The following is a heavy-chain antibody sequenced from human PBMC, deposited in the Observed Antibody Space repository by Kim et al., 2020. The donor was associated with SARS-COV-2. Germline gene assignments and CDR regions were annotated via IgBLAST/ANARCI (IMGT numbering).Heavy chain of an antibody. J-gene: IGHJ6*02. CDR3: ARCIAVAGLDYYYYYGMDV. V-gene: IGHV4-31*02. Sequence: IRVTISVDTSKNQFSLRLSSVTAADTAVYYCARCIAVAGLDYYYYYGMDVWGQGTTVTVSS. D-gene: IGHD6-19*01.